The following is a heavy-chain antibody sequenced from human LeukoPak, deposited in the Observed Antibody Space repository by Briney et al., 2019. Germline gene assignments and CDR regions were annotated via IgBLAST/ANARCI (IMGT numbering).Heavy chain of an antibody. CDR1: GFTFSSYA. CDR3: ARGRTGTFDY. CDR2: ISGSGGST. Sequence: GGSLRLSCAASGFTFSSYAMNWVRQAPGKGLGWVSVISGSGGSTFYADSVKGRFTISRDNSKNTLYLQMNSLRGEDTAVYYCARGRTGTFDYWGQGTLVTVSS. J-gene: IGHJ4*02. V-gene: IGHV3-23*01. D-gene: IGHD1/OR15-1a*01.